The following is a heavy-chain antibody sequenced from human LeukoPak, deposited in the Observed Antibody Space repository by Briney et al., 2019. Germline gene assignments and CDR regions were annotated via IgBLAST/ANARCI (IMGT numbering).Heavy chain of an antibody. CDR3: AREWELPRIAFDY. D-gene: IGHD1-26*01. CDR1: GGSFSGYY. Sequence: SETLSLTCAVYGGSFSGYYWSWIRQPPGKGLEWIGEINHSGSTNYNPSLKSRVTISVDTSKNKFSLKLSSVTAADTAVYYCAREWELPRIAFDYWGQGTLVTVSS. V-gene: IGHV4-34*01. CDR2: INHSGST. J-gene: IGHJ4*02.